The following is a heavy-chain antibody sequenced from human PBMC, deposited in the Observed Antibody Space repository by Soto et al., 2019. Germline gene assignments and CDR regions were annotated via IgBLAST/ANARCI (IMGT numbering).Heavy chain of an antibody. D-gene: IGHD2-21*01. J-gene: IGHJ4*02. CDR3: ATELGENPASPFDS. CDR1: GVTFTSET. V-gene: IGHV1-69*01. CDR2: IIPLFGAA. Sequence: QVRLVQSGAEVKKPGSSVKVSCKASGVTFTSETISWVRQAPGQGLEWMGGIIPLFGAANYAQKFQDRVTITADESTSTVYMELSSLRSADMAVYYCATELGENPASPFDSWGQGTLVTVSS.